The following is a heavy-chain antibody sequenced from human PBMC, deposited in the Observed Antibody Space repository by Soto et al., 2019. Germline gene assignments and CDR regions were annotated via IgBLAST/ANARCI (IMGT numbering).Heavy chain of an antibody. V-gene: IGHV1-3*01. CDR2: INAGNGNT. CDR3: ARGRSYYGSGSYKPPDP. CDR1: GYTFASYA. D-gene: IGHD3-10*01. Sequence: QVQLVQSGAEVKKPGASVKVSCKASGYTFASYAMHWVRQAPGQGLEWMGWINAGNGNTKYSQKFQGRVTITRDTSASTAYMELSSLRSEDTAVYYCARGRSYYGSGSYKPPDPWGQGTLVTVSS. J-gene: IGHJ5*02.